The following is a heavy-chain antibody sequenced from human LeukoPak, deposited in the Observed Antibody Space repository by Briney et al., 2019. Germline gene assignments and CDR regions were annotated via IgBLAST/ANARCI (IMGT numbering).Heavy chain of an antibody. CDR1: GFSFDDYG. V-gene: IGHV3-20*04. J-gene: IGHJ4*02. CDR3: ARDRGSGWYYFDY. D-gene: IGHD6-19*01. Sequence: RPGGSLRLSCAASGFSFDDYGMSWVRQAPGKGLEWVSGINWDGGSTGYADSVKGRFTISRDNSKNTLYLQMNSLRAEDTAVYYCARDRGSGWYYFDYWGQGTLVTVSS. CDR2: INWDGGST.